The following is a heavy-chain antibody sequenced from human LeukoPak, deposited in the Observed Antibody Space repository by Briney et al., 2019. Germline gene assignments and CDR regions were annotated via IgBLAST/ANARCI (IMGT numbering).Heavy chain of an antibody. CDR2: ISAYNGNT. CDR1: GYTFTSYG. V-gene: IGHV1-18*01. CDR3: ARVGDSNAFDI. Sequence: ASVKVSCKASGYTFTSYGISWVRQAPGQGLEWMGWISAYNGNTNYAQKLQGRVTMTTDTSTSTVYMELSSLRSEDTAVYYCARVGDSNAFDIWGQGTMVTVSS. D-gene: IGHD4-11*01. J-gene: IGHJ3*02.